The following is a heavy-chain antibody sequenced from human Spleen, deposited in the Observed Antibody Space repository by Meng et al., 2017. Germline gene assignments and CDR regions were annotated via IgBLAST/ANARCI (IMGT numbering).Heavy chain of an antibody. CDR1: GYTFTSYD. D-gene: IGHD3-10*01. J-gene: IGHJ5*02. CDR2: MNPNSGNT. CDR3: ARGDTGGNWFDP. Sequence: QGQLVQVGAEGKKPGVSVKGSCKASGYTFTSYDINWVRQATGQGLEWMGWMNPNSGNTGYAQKFQGRVTITRNTSISTAYMELNSLRFEDTAVYYCARGDTGGNWFDPWGQGTLVTVSS. V-gene: IGHV1-8*03.